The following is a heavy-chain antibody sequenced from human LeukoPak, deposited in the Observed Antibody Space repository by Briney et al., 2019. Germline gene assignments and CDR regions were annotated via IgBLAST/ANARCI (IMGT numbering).Heavy chain of an antibody. CDR1: GFTFSSYA. CDR2: ISYDGSNK. Sequence: GRSLRLSCAASGFTFSSYAMHRVRQAPGKGLEWVAAISYDGSNKYYADSVKGRFTISRDNSKNTLYLQMNSLRAEDTAVYYCARWRTTIFGVVIAPYYYGMDVWGQGTTVTVSS. CDR3: ARWRTTIFGVVIAPYYYGMDV. J-gene: IGHJ6*02. V-gene: IGHV3-30-3*01. D-gene: IGHD3-3*01.